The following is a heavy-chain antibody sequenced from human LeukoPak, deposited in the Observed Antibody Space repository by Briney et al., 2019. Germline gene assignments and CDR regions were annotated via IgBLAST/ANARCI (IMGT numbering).Heavy chain of an antibody. J-gene: IGHJ5*02. CDR1: GFTFSNAL. Sequence: GGSLRLSCAASGFTFSNALMSWVRQAPGKGLEWVGRIKSKIDGGTTDYAAPVKGRFTISRDDSKNTLYLQMNSLKTEDTAVYYCTTDVGSWFDPWGQGTLVTVSS. D-gene: IGHD3-10*01. CDR3: TTDVGSWFDP. CDR2: IKSKIDGGTT. V-gene: IGHV3-15*01.